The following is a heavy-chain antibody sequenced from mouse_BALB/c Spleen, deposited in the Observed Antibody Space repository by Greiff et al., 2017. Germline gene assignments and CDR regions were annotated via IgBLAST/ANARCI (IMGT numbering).Heavy chain of an antibody. J-gene: IGHJ3*01. CDR2: ISNGGGST. CDR1: GFTFSSYT. V-gene: IGHV5-12-2*01. D-gene: IGHD2-2*01. CDR3: ARNGYDEAWFAY. Sequence: DVKLVESGGGLVQPGGSLKLSCAASGFTFSSYTMSWVRQTPEKRLEWVAYISNGGGSTYYPDTVKGRFTISRDNAKNTLYLQMSSLKSEDTAMYYCARNGYDEAWFAYWGQGTLVTVSA.